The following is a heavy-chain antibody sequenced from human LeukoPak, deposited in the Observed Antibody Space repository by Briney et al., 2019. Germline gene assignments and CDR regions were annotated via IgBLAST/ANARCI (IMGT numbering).Heavy chain of an antibody. Sequence: PGGSLRLSCAASGFTFSDYYMSWIRQAPGKGLEWVSYISSSSSYIYYADSVKGRFTISRDNAKNSLYLQMNSLRAEDTAVYYCASGTSYCSSTSCSDYWGQGTLVTVSS. CDR3: ASGTSYCSSTSCSDY. CDR2: ISSSSSYI. CDR1: GFTFSDYY. J-gene: IGHJ4*02. V-gene: IGHV3-11*03. D-gene: IGHD2-2*01.